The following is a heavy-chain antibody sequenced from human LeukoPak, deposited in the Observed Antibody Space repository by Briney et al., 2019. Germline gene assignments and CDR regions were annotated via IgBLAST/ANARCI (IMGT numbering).Heavy chain of an antibody. J-gene: IGHJ6*03. Sequence: PSETLSLTCTVSGGSISSDNYSWSWIRQPAGKGLEWIGRVYTSGSTNYNPSLKSRVTISVDTSKKQFSLKLSSVTAADTALYYCARGDCSSTICYSPMDVWGKGTTVTVSS. V-gene: IGHV4-61*02. CDR3: ARGDCSSTICYSPMDV. CDR1: GGSISSDNYS. D-gene: IGHD2-2*01. CDR2: VYTSGST.